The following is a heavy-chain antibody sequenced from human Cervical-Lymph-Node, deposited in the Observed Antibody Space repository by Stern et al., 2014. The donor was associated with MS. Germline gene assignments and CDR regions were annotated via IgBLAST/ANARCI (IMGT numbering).Heavy chain of an antibody. CDR1: GGSISSGDYY. J-gene: IGHJ4*02. D-gene: IGHD6-6*01. CDR3: ARGRRGSSSSFNY. CDR2: IYYSGRT. V-gene: IGHV4-30-4*01. Sequence: VQLVESGPGLVKPSQTLSVTCTVSGGSISSGDYYWSWIRQPPGMGLEWVGYIYYSGRTYYNTSLKSRVTISVDTSKNQFSLKLSSVTAADTAVYYCARGRRGSSSSFNYWGQGTLVTVSS.